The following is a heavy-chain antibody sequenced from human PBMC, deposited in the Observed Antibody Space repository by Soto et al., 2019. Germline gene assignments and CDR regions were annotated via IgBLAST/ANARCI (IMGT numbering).Heavy chain of an antibody. CDR2: FDPEDGET. Sequence: ASVKIYCRVSGYTLTELSMHWVRQAPGKGLEWMGGFDPEDGETIYAQKFQGRVTITRDTSASTAYMELSSLRSEDTAVYYCARGYTFPFDPWGQGTLVTVSS. V-gene: IGHV1-24*01. CDR3: ARGYTFPFDP. CDR1: GYTLTELS. D-gene: IGHD1-26*01. J-gene: IGHJ5*02.